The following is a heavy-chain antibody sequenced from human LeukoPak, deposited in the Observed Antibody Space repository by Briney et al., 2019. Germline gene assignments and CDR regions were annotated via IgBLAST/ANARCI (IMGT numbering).Heavy chain of an antibody. D-gene: IGHD5-24*01. Sequence: PGGSLRLSCAASGFVFSTYAMHWVRQAPGKGLEYVSGISGNGGYTDYANSVKGRFTISRDNFKNTLYLQIGSLRAEDMAVYYCARDLSSGAEMATFDYWGQGTLVTVSS. J-gene: IGHJ4*02. CDR3: ARDLSSGAEMATFDY. CDR1: GFVFSTYA. V-gene: IGHV3-64*01. CDR2: ISGNGGYT.